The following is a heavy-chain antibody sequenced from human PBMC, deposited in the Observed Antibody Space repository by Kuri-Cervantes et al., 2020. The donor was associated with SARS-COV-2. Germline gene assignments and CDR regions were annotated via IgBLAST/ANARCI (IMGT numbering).Heavy chain of an antibody. D-gene: IGHD3-16*02. CDR2: INHSGST. CDR1: GGSFSGYY. V-gene: IGHV4-34*01. Sequence: ESLKISCAVYGGSFSGYYWSWIRQPPGKGLEWIGEINHSGSTNYNPSLKSRVTISVDTSKNQFSLKLSSVTAADTAVYYCARGDYDYVWGSYLRHWSDPWGQGTRVTVSS. CDR3: ARGDYDYVWGSYLRHWSDP. J-gene: IGHJ5*02.